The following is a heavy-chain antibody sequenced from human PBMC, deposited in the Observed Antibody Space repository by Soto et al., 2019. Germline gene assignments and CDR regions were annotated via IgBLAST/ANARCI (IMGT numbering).Heavy chain of an antibody. CDR1: GCSRSSSGVG. CDR2: IYWDGDK. Sequence: SGTPLVNPTQTLTLTCSFSGCSRSSSGVGVGWNRQPPGKALEWLAFIYWDGDKRYSPSLKNRLTITKDTSKNQVVLTMTNMDPVDTATYYCAXRPNDFWSCSEGYFFDYWGQGTLVTVSS. D-gene: IGHD3-3*01. V-gene: IGHV2-5*02. J-gene: IGHJ4*02. CDR3: AXRPNDFWSCSEGYFFDY.